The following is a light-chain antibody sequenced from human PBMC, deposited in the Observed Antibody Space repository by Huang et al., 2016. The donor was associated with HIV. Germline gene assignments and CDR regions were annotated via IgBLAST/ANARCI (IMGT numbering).Light chain of an antibody. V-gene: IGKV1-5*03. CDR3: QQYNSYSGK. CDR1: QSIGTW. CDR2: KAS. Sequence: DIQMTQSPSALSASVGDRVTITCRASQSIGTWLAWYQQKPGKPPKLLMYKASTLQSGVPSRFGGGGSGTEFTLTISSLQPDDFATYFCQQYNSYSGKFGQGTKVE. J-gene: IGKJ1*01.